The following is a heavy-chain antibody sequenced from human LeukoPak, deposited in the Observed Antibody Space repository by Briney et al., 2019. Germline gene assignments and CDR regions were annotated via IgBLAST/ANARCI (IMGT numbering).Heavy chain of an antibody. V-gene: IGHV3-9*01. J-gene: IGHJ4*02. Sequence: PPGRSLRLSCAASGFTFDDYAMHWVRQAPGKGLEWVSGISWNSGSIGYADSVKGRFTISRDNAKNSLYLQMNSLRAEDTALYYCAKATYGGKIFPMDVWGQGTLVTVSS. D-gene: IGHD4-23*01. CDR2: ISWNSGSI. CDR3: AKATYGGKIFPMDV. CDR1: GFTFDDYA.